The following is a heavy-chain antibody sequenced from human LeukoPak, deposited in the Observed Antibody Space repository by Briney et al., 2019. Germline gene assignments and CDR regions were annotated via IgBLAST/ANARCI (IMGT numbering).Heavy chain of an antibody. Sequence: GGSLRLSCAASGFTFSSYAMHWVRQAPGKGLEWVAVISYDGSNKYYADSVKGRFTISRDNSKSTLYLQMNSLRAEDTAVYYCARDQLTTVTTSHYYYGMDVWGQGTTVTVSS. D-gene: IGHD4-11*01. CDR2: ISYDGSNK. V-gene: IGHV3-30-3*01. CDR1: GFTFSSYA. CDR3: ARDQLTTVTTSHYYYGMDV. J-gene: IGHJ6*02.